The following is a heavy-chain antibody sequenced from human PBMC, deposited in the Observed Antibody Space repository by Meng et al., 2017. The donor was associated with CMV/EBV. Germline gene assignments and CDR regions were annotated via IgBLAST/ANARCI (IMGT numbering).Heavy chain of an antibody. J-gene: IGHJ4*02. Sequence: SETLSLTCAVYGGSFSGYYWSWIRQPPGKGLEWIGEINHSGSTNYNPSLKSRVTISVDTSKNQFSLKLGSVTAADTAVYYCARGYCSSTSCPNYFDYWGQGTLVTVSS. D-gene: IGHD2-2*01. V-gene: IGHV4-34*01. CDR3: ARGYCSSTSCPNYFDY. CDR1: GGSFSGYY. CDR2: INHSGST.